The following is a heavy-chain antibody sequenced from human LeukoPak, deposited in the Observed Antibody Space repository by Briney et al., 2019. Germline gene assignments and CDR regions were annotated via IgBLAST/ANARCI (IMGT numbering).Heavy chain of an antibody. V-gene: IGHV4-39*01. CDR1: GGSISSSSYY. CDR3: ARHGSGSYYWNYYYYGMDV. CDR2: IYYSGST. Sequence: SETLSLTCTVPGGSISSSSYYWGWIRQPPGQGLEWIGSIYYSGSTYYHPSLKSRVTTSVDTSKNQFSLKLSSVTAADTAVYYCARHGSGSYYWNYYYYGMDVWGQGTTVTVSS. D-gene: IGHD3-10*01. J-gene: IGHJ6*02.